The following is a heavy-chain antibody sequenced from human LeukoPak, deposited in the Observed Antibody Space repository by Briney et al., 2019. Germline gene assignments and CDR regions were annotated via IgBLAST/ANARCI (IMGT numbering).Heavy chain of an antibody. Sequence: ASVKVSCKASGYTFTSYARHWVGQARGQRREGMGWINACNGNKKYSQKFQGRVTITRDTYASTAYMELSSLRSEDSAVYYCARGGLVVAATIDYWGQGTLVTVSS. D-gene: IGHD2-15*01. CDR1: GYTFTSYA. V-gene: IGHV1-3*01. J-gene: IGHJ4*02. CDR2: INACNGNK. CDR3: ARGGLVVAATIDY.